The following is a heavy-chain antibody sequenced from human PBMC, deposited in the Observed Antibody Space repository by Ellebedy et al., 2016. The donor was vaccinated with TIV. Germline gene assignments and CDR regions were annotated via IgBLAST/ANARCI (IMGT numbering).Heavy chain of an antibody. V-gene: IGHV4-31*03. Sequence: SETLSLTXTVSGGSISSSSYYWGWIRQPPGKGLEWIGYIYYSGSTYYNPSLKSRVTISVDTSKNQFSLKLSSVTAADTAVYYCARLYGVTGFCWGQGTLVTVSS. D-gene: IGHD4-17*01. CDR2: IYYSGST. J-gene: IGHJ4*02. CDR1: GGSISSSSYY. CDR3: ARLYGVTGFC.